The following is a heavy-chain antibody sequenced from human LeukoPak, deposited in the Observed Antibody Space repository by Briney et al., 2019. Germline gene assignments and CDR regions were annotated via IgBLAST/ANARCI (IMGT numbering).Heavy chain of an antibody. CDR2: IYYSGST. V-gene: IGHV4-39*01. D-gene: IGHD5-18*01. CDR3: ARHGGDTAMVVNYFDY. J-gene: IGHJ4*02. Sequence: PSETLSLTCTVSGGSISSYYWSWIRQPPGKGLEWIGSIYYSGSTYYNPSLKSRLTISVDTSKNQFSLKLSSVTAADTAVYYCARHGGDTAMVVNYFDYWGQGTLVTVSS. CDR1: GGSISSYY.